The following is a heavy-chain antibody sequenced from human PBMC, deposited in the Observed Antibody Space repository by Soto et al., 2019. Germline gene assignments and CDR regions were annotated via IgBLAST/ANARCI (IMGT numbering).Heavy chain of an antibody. V-gene: IGHV2-5*02. CDR1: GFSLSTSGVG. CDR2: IYWDDDK. J-gene: IGHJ4*02. CDR3: AHRRDYIWGSYRTSDFDY. Sequence: SGPTLVNPTQTLTLTCTFSGFSLSTSGVGVGWIRQPPGKALEWLALIYWDDDKRYSPSLKSRLTITKDTSKNQVVLTMTNMDPVDTATYYCAHRRDYIWGSYRTSDFDYWGQGTLVTVSS. D-gene: IGHD3-16*02.